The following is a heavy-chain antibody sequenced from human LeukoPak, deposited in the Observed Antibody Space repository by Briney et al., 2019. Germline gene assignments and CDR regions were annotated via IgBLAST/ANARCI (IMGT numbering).Heavy chain of an antibody. V-gene: IGHV1-69*01. CDR1: GIIFSRDG. CDR3: ARVQMATTINNFYFDY. CDR2: IIPRFGKA. Sequence: GSSVKVSCKTSGIIFSRDGVTWVRQAPGQGLEWMGGIIPRFGKANYPQKLQGRITITADESTSTAYMELSSLRSEDTAVYFCARVQMATTINNFYFDYWGPGTLVTVSS. J-gene: IGHJ4*02. D-gene: IGHD5-24*01.